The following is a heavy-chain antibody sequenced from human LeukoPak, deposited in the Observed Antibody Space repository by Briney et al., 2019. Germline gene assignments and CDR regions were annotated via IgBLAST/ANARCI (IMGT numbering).Heavy chain of an antibody. CDR1: GFTFSSYA. CDR2: ISGSGGST. CDR3: AREPPVTTDPGDYYYGMDV. Sequence: GGSLRLSCAASGFTFSSYAMSWVRQAPGKGLEWVSAISGSGGSTYYADSVKGRFTISRDNSKNTLYLQMNSLRAEDTAVYYCAREPPVTTDPGDYYYGMDVWGQGTTVTVSS. D-gene: IGHD4-17*01. V-gene: IGHV3-23*01. J-gene: IGHJ6*02.